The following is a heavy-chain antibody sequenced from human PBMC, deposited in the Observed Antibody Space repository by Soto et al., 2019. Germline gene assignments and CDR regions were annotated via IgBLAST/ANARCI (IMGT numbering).Heavy chain of an antibody. Sequence: EVQLVESGGGLVQPGGSLRLSCAASGFTFSSYSMNWVRQAPGKGLEWVPYISSSSSTIYYADSVKGRFTISRDNAKNSLYLQMNSLRDEDTAVYYCARDPPDFGVVHGDYWGQGTLVTVSS. J-gene: IGHJ4*02. CDR3: ARDPPDFGVVHGDY. CDR1: GFTFSSYS. CDR2: ISSSSSTI. D-gene: IGHD3-3*01. V-gene: IGHV3-48*02.